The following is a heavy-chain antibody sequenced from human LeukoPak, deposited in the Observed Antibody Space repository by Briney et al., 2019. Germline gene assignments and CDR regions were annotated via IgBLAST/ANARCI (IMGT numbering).Heavy chain of an antibody. V-gene: IGHV3-21*01. CDR3: ASGMSAIPHY. Sequence: PGGSLRLSCAASGFTFSSYRMNWVRQAPGKGLEWVSSISNSSSYIYYADSVKGRFTISRDNAKNSLYLQMNSLRAEDTAVYYCASGMSAIPHYWGQGTLVTVSS. D-gene: IGHD2-21*02. CDR2: ISNSSSYI. J-gene: IGHJ4*02. CDR1: GFTFSSYR.